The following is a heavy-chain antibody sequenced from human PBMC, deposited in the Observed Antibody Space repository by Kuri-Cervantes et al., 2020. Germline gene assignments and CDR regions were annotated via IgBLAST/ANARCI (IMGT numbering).Heavy chain of an antibody. CDR2: IKQDGREK. D-gene: IGHD3-16*02. V-gene: IGHV3-7*01. J-gene: IGHJ4*02. CDR3: ARGFGYVWGSYRHPGMYYFDY. CDR1: GFTFDDYG. Sequence: GGSLRLSCAASGFTFDDYGMSWVRQAPGKGLEWVANIKQDGREKYYVDSVKGRFTISRDNAKNSLYLQMNGLRDEDTAVYYCARGFGYVWGSYRHPGMYYFDYWGQGTLVTVSS.